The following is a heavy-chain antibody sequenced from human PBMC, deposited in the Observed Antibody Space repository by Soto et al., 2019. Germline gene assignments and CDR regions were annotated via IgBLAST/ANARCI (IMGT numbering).Heavy chain of an antibody. CDR3: ARGPTDYYDNSANYFLDY. Sequence: QVQLVQSGAEVKKHGASVKVSCKASGYTFITYGVSWVRQAPGQGLDWLGWISTYNGNTRYAERLQGRVTMTTNTTTNTAYMELRNLRSDDTSAYYCARGPTDYYDNSANYFLDYWGQGTLVTVSS. V-gene: IGHV1-18*01. CDR2: ISTYNGNT. CDR1: GYTFITYG. J-gene: IGHJ4*02. D-gene: IGHD3-22*01.